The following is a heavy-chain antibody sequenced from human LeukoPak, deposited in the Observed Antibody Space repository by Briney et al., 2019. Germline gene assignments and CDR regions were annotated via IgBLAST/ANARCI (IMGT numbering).Heavy chain of an antibody. CDR3: ARDRQQLVNWFDP. CDR2: INAGNGNT. CDR1: GYTFISYA. V-gene: IGHV1-3*01. D-gene: IGHD6-13*01. Sequence: GASVKVSCKASGYTFISYAMHWVRQAAGQRLEWMGWINAGNGNTKYSQKFQGRVTITRDTSASTAYMELSSLRSEDTAVYYCARDRQQLVNWFDPWGQGTLVTVSS. J-gene: IGHJ5*02.